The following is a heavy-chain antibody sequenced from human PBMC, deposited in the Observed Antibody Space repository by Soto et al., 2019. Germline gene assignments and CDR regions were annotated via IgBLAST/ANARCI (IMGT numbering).Heavy chain of an antibody. V-gene: IGHV3-30*18. D-gene: IGHD2-21*01. Sequence: PGGSLRLSCAASGFTFSSYGMHWVRQAPGKGLEWVAVISYDGSNKYYADSVKGRFTISRDNSKNTLYLQMNSLRAEDTAVYYCAKDVVASYYYYYGMDVWGQGTTVTVSS. CDR3: AKDVVASYYYYYGMDV. CDR1: GFTFSSYG. CDR2: ISYDGSNK. J-gene: IGHJ6*02.